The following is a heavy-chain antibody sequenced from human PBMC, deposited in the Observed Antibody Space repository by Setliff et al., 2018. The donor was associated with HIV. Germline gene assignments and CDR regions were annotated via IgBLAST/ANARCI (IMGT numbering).Heavy chain of an antibody. CDR3: ARETQTGSGSYLV. J-gene: IGHJ4*02. D-gene: IGHD3-10*01. Sequence: PSETLSLTCTVSGGFISSGGYYWSWIRQPAGKGLEWIGHVYTRGTANYNPSLKSRVTISVDTSKNQFSLKLTSVTAADTAVYYCARETQTGSGSYLVWGQGALVTVSS. CDR1: GGFISSGGYY. CDR2: VYTRGTA. V-gene: IGHV4-61*09.